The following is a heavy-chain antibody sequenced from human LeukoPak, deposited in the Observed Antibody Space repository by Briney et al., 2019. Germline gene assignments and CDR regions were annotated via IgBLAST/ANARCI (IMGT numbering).Heavy chain of an antibody. CDR3: ARDAYYYDSSGYPVGPYYFDY. CDR1: GGSISSYY. V-gene: IGHV4-59*01. J-gene: IGHJ4*02. Sequence: PSETLSLTCTVSGGSISSYYWSWLPQPPGKGLEWIGYIYYSGSTNYNPSLKSRVTISVDTSKNQFSLKLSSVTAADTAVYYCARDAYYYDSSGYPVGPYYFDYWGQGTLVTVSS. CDR2: IYYSGST. D-gene: IGHD3-22*01.